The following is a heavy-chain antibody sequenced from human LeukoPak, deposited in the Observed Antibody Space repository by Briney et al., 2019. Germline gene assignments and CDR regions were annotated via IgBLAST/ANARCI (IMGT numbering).Heavy chain of an antibody. Sequence: VSVKVSCKASGYTFTSYGISWVRQAPGQGLEWMGWISAYNGNTNYAQKLQGRVTMTTDTSTSTAYMELRSLRSDDTAVYYCARGSGSYLGIYYYYYMDVWGKGTTVTVSS. CDR1: GYTFTSYG. V-gene: IGHV1-18*01. CDR3: ARGSGSYLGIYYYYYMDV. D-gene: IGHD1-26*01. J-gene: IGHJ6*03. CDR2: ISAYNGNT.